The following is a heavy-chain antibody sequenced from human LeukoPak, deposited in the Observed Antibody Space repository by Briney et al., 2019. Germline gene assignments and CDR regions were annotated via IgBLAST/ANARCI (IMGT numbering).Heavy chain of an antibody. CDR2: IDPDGSHQ. CDR1: GFTFSSYW. CDR3: ARDGGRREDY. Sequence: PGGSLRLSCVASGFTFSSYWATWVRQAPGKGLEWVANIDPDGSHQYYVDSVKGRFTISKDNAKNSLYLQMNSLRAEDTAVYYCARDGGRREDYWGQGALITVSS. V-gene: IGHV3-7*01. J-gene: IGHJ4*02. D-gene: IGHD2-15*01.